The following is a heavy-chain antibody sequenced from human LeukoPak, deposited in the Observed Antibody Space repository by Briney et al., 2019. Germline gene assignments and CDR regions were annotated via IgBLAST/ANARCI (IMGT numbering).Heavy chain of an antibody. CDR1: GFTFNNYG. CDR3: ARAGYYDSSGHGFDY. CDR2: IRYDGRNK. D-gene: IGHD3-22*01. J-gene: IGHJ4*02. V-gene: IGHV3-30*02. Sequence: GGSLRLSCAASGFTFNNYGMHWVRQAPGKGLEWVAFIRYDGRNKYYADSVKGRFTISRDNSENTLYLQMNSLRAEDTAVYYCARAGYYDSSGHGFDYWGQGTLVTVSS.